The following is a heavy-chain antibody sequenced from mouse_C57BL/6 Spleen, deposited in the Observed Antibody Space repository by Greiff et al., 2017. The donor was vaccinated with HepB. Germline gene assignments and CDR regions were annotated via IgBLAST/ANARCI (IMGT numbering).Heavy chain of an antibody. V-gene: IGHV5-9-1*02. CDR1: GFTFSSYA. CDR3: TRGATTVVAYYYAMDY. CDR2: ISSGGDYI. J-gene: IGHJ4*01. D-gene: IGHD1-1*01. Sequence: EVQRVESGEGLVKPGGSLKLSCAASGFTFSSYAMSWVRQTPEKRLEWVAYISSGGDYIYYADTVKGRFTISRDNARNTLYLQMSSLKSEDTAMYYCTRGATTVVAYYYAMDYWGQGTSVTVSS.